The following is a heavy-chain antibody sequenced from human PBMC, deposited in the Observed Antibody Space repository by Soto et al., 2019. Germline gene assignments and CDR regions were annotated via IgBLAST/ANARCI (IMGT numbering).Heavy chain of an antibody. CDR2: IYYSGST. CDR3: ARRWDFWSGYYWAEAFDI. Sequence: SETLSLTCPVSGGSISSYYWSWIRQPPGKGLEWIGYIYYSGSTNYNPSLKSRVTISVDTSKNQFSLKLSSVTAADTAVYYCARRWDFWSGYYWAEAFDIWGQGTMVT. V-gene: IGHV4-59*08. CDR1: GGSISSYY. J-gene: IGHJ3*02. D-gene: IGHD3-3*01.